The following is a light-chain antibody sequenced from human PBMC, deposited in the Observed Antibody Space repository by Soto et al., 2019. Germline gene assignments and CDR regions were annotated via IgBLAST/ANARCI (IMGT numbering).Light chain of an antibody. Sequence: EIVLTQSPGTLSLSPGERATLSCRASQSVSSSYLGWYQQKPGQAPRLLIYGASSRATGIPDRFSGSGSGTDFTLTINSLEPEDFAVYYCRQRSNWPPITFGQGTRLENK. V-gene: IGKV3D-20*02. CDR2: GAS. CDR1: QSVSSSY. CDR3: RQRSNWPPIT. J-gene: IGKJ5*01.